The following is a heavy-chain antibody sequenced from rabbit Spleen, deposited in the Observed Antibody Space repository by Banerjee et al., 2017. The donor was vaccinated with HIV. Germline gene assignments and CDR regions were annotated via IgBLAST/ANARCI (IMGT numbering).Heavy chain of an antibody. J-gene: IGHJ4*01. CDR3: ARGYYLVGYVGGGYDTSL. CDR2: IYTGSSGST. CDR1: GIDFSSSQY. D-gene: IGHD8-1*01. Sequence: QEQLVESGGGLVQPEGSLTLTCKASGIDFSSSQYMCWVRQAPGKGLEWIACIYTGSSGSTYYASWAKGRFTISKTSSTTVTLQMTSLTAADTATYFCARGYYLVGYVGGGYDTSLWGPGTLVTVS. V-gene: IGHV1S45*01.